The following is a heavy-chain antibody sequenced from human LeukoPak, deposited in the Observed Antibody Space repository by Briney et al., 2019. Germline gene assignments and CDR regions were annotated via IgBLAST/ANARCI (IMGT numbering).Heavy chain of an antibody. CDR3: ARLLGSHINYFDP. J-gene: IGHJ5*02. Sequence: SETLSLTCAVSGGSISSSNWRSWVRQPPGKGLEWIGEIDHSGSTYYNPSLKSRVTISVDTSKNQFSLKLSSVTAADTAVYYCARLLGSHINYFDPWGQGTLVTVSS. CDR2: IDHSGST. CDR1: GGSISSSNW. V-gene: IGHV4-4*02. D-gene: IGHD2-21*01.